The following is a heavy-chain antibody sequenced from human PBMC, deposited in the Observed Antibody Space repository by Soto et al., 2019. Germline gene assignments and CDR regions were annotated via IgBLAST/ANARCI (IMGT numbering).Heavy chain of an antibody. CDR3: AVCGGNMPPYPYTGLDV. CDR2: IDPSRGST. J-gene: IGHJ6*02. CDR1: GYIFTNYW. V-gene: IGHV1-46*01. Sequence: QDQLVQSGAEVKKPGASVKVSCEASGYIFTNYWISWVRLAPGQGLEWMGIIDPSRGSTTYAPKFQGRITMTRDTAAYTAYMELSSLRSEDTAVYYCAVCGGNMPPYPYTGLDVWCQGTTVIVSS. D-gene: IGHD2-21*01.